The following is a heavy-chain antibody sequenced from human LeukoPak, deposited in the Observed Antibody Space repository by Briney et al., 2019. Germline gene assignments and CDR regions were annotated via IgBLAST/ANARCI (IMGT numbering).Heavy chain of an antibody. CDR3: AKGPYDSSGSAPFDY. V-gene: IGHV1-2*02. J-gene: IGHJ4*02. D-gene: IGHD3-22*01. Sequence: ASVRVCFKASGYIFTGYYMHWVRQAPGQGREWMGGSKPNSGGTNNAQKFQGRGTMTRDRSISTAYMELSKLRSDDTAVYYCAKGPYDSSGSAPFDYEGQGTVITVT. CDR1: GYIFTGYY. CDR2: SKPNSGGT.